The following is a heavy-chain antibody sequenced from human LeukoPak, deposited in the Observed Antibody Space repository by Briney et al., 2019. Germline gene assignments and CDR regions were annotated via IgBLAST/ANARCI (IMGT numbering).Heavy chain of an antibody. D-gene: IGHD3-22*01. CDR1: GGTFSSYA. V-gene: IGHV1-69*01. J-gene: IGHJ6*02. CDR3: ARDLAPSYYYDSSGYPKYYYYGMDV. Sequence: ASVKVSCKASGGTFSSYAISWVQQAPGQGLEWMGGIIPIFGTANYAQKFQGRVTITADESTSTAYMELSSLRSEDTAVYYCARDLAPSYYYDSSGYPKYYYYGMDVWGQGTTVTVSS. CDR2: IIPIFGTA.